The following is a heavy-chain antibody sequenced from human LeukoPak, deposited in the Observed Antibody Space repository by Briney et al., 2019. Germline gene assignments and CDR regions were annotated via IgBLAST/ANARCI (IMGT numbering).Heavy chain of an antibody. D-gene: IGHD4-23*01. CDR3: ARSDYGGNSAAFGV. CDR2: IYSSGST. J-gene: IGHJ3*01. CDR1: GGSISNFF. Sequence: SETLSLTCTVSGGSISNFFWNWVRRPPGKGLEWIGYIYSSGSTYYNPSLKSRLTISLDTSKNQSSLQMRSETAADTAVYYCARSDYGGNSAAFGVWGQGTMVTVSS. V-gene: IGHV4-59*01.